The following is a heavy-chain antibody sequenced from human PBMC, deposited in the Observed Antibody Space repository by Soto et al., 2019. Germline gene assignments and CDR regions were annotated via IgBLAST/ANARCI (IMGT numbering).Heavy chain of an antibody. V-gene: IGHV3-23*01. CDR1: GFTFSSYG. J-gene: IGHJ5*02. D-gene: IGHD6-13*01. CDR3: AKDRGSSWYHWFDP. CDR2: ISDGGGST. Sequence: EVQLLESGGGLVQPGGSLRLSCAASGFTFSSYGMSWVRQAPGKGLEWVSVISDGGGSTFYADSVKGRFTISRDNSKNTVYLQINGLRADDTAVYYCAKDRGSSWYHWFDPWGQGTLVTVSS.